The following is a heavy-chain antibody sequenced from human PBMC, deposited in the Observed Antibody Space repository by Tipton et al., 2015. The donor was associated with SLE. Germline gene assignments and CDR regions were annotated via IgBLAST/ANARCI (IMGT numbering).Heavy chain of an antibody. D-gene: IGHD3-10*01. Sequence: SLRLSCAVSGGSIRSSNWWSWVRQPPGKGLEWIGEIHHSGSTNSNPSLKSRVTISVDKSKNQFSLKLSSVTVADTAVYYCARDYYGSGFDAFDIWGQGTMATVSS. V-gene: IGHV4-4*02. CDR1: GGSIRSSNW. J-gene: IGHJ3*02. CDR2: IHHSGST. CDR3: ARDYYGSGFDAFDI.